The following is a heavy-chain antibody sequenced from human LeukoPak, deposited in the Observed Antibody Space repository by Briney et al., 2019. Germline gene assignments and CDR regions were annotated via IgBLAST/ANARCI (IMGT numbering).Heavy chain of an antibody. V-gene: IGHV3-21*04. D-gene: IGHD2-2*02. CDR3: AKAKFNIVVVPAAILAFDY. Sequence: PGGSLRLSCAASGFTFSTYSMNWVRQAPGKGLEWVSSITGSSSFIYYADSVKGRFTISRDNSKNTLYLQMNSLRAEDTAVYYCAKAKFNIVVVPAAILAFDYWGQGTLVTVSS. J-gene: IGHJ4*02. CDR2: ITGSSSFI. CDR1: GFTFSTYS.